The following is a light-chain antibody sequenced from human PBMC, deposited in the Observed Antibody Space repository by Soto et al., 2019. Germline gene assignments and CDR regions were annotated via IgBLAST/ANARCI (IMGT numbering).Light chain of an antibody. J-gene: IGKJ1*01. CDR1: QSISSW. CDR2: KAS. CDR3: KQYNSYPWT. Sequence: DIPMTQSPSTLSASVGDRVTITCRASQSISSWLAWYQQKPGKAPKLLIYKASSLESGVPSRFSGSGSGTEFPLTISSLQPDDFATYYCKQYNSYPWTFAQGTKVEIK. V-gene: IGKV1-5*03.